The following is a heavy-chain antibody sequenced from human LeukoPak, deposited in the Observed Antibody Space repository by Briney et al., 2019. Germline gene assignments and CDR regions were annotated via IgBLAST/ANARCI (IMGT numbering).Heavy chain of an antibody. CDR3: ATDQLANTDY. D-gene: IGHD6-13*01. CDR1: GYTFTGYY. CDR2: INPNSGGT. V-gene: IGHV1-2*04. J-gene: IGHJ4*02. Sequence: ASVKVSCKASGYTFTGYYMHWVRQAPGQGLEWMGWINPNSGGTNYAQKFQGWVTMTRDTSISTAYMELSSLRSEDTAVYYCATDQLANTDYWGQGTLVTVSS.